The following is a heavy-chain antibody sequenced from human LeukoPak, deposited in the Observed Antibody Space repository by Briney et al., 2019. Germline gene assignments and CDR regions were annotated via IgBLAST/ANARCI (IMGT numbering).Heavy chain of an antibody. CDR2: IPYDGSNK. CDR3: AKDYYGSGSLPDY. D-gene: IGHD3-10*01. CDR1: GFTFSSYG. Sequence: PGRSLRLSCAASGFTFSSYGMHWVRQAPGKGLEWVAVIPYDGSNKYYADSVKGRFTISRDNSKNTLYLQMNSLRAEDTAVYYCAKDYYGSGSLPDYWGQGTLVTVSS. V-gene: IGHV3-30*18. J-gene: IGHJ4*02.